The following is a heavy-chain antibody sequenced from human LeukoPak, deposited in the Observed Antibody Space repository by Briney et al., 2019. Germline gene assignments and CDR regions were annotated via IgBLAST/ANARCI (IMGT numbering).Heavy chain of an antibody. CDR2: ISSSGSTI. Sequence: GGSLRLSCAASGFTFSDYYMSWIRQAPGKGLEWVSYISSSGSTIYYADSVKGRFTISRDNAKNSLYLQMNSLRAEDTAVYYCARRGGCSSTSCPPSARGWFDPWGQGTLVTVSS. J-gene: IGHJ5*02. V-gene: IGHV3-11*04. CDR3: ARRGGCSSTSCPPSARGWFDP. CDR1: GFTFSDYY. D-gene: IGHD2-2*01.